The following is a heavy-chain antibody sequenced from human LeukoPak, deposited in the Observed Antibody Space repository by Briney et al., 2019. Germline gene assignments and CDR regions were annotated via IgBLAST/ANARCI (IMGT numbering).Heavy chain of an antibody. CDR3: AREGYYYHTSNGDDH. CDR2: INGYNGNT. V-gene: IGHV1-18*01. CDR1: GYTFGSYG. D-gene: IGHD3-22*01. Sequence: GASVKVSCKASGYTFGSYGISWVRQAPGQGLEWMGWINGYNGNTKYAQKFQDRVTLTTDTSTSTAYMELRSLGSGDTAVYYCAREGYYYHTSNGDDHWGQGTLVTVSS. J-gene: IGHJ5*02.